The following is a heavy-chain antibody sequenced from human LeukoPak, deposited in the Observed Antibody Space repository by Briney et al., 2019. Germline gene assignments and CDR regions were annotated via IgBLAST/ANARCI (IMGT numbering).Heavy chain of an antibody. Sequence: PGGSLRLSCAASGFTFSSYAMRWVRQAPGKGLEWVAVMSYDGNNEYYADSVKGRFTISGDNSKNTLYLQMNSLRAEDTAVYYCARGIEPVVVITPVAYWGQGTLVTVSS. J-gene: IGHJ4*02. D-gene: IGHD3-22*01. CDR1: GFTFSSYA. CDR3: ARGIEPVVVITPVAY. CDR2: MSYDGNNE. V-gene: IGHV3-30-3*01.